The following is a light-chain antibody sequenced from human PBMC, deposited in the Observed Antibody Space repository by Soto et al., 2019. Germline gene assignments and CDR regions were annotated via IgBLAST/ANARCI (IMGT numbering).Light chain of an antibody. Sequence: QSVLTQSPSASASLGASVKLTCTLSSGHSNYAIAWHQQQPEKGPRYLMKLNSDGSHSKGDGIPDRFSGSSSGAERYLTISSLQSEDEADYHCQTWGTGVVFGGGTKLTVL. J-gene: IGLJ2*01. V-gene: IGLV4-69*01. CDR2: LNSDGSH. CDR3: QTWGTGVV. CDR1: SGHSNYA.